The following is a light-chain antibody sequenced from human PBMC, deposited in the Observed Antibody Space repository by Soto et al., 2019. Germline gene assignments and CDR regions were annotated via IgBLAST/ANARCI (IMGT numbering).Light chain of an antibody. CDR3: QQYNNWPPWT. Sequence: EIVMTQSPATLSVSPGERATLSCRASQSVSSNLAWYQQKPGQAPRLLIYGASTRATGIPARFSGSGAGTEFTLTISSLQSEDFAVYYCQQYNNWPPWTFGQETKVQIQ. CDR2: GAS. J-gene: IGKJ1*01. V-gene: IGKV3-15*01. CDR1: QSVSSN.